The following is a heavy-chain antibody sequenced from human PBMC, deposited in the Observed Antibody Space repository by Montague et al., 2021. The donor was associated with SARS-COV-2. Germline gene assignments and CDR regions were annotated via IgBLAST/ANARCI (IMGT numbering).Heavy chain of an antibody. CDR1: GGSISSYY. J-gene: IGHJ6*02. D-gene: IGHD3-10*01. CDR3: AREGILWFGDLAPYYYGMDV. V-gene: IGHV4-59*01. CDR2: IYYSGST. Sequence: SETLSLTCTVSGGSISSYYWSWIRQPPGKGLEWIGYIYYSGSTNYNPSLKSRVTISVDTSKNQFSLKLSSVTAADTAVYYYAREGILWFGDLAPYYYGMDVWGQGTTVTVSS.